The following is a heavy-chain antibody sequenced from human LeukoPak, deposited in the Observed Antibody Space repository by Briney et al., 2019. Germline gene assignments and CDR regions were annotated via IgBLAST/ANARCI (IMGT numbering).Heavy chain of an antibody. D-gene: IGHD3-22*01. CDR2: ISGSSIYT. Sequence: GGSLRLSCAASGXTFSDYHMTWIRQAPGKGQEWVSYISGSSIYTRYADSVKGRFTISRDNAKNSLYLQMNSLRAEDTALYYCVRDISGYYFDYWGQGTLVTVSS. J-gene: IGHJ4*02. V-gene: IGHV3-11*05. CDR3: VRDISGYYFDY. CDR1: GXTFSDYH.